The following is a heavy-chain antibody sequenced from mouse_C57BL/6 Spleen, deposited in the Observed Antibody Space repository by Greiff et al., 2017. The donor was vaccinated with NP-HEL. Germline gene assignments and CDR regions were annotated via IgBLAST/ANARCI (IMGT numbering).Heavy chain of an antibody. CDR3: ARGGNYEGWFAY. CDR2: IDPETGGT. Sequence: QVQLKQSGAELVRPGASVTLSCKASGYTFTDYEMHWVKQTPVHGLEWIGAIDPETGGTAYNQKFKGKAILTADKSSSTAYMELRSLTSEDSAVYYSARGGNYEGWFAYWGQGTLVTVSA. J-gene: IGHJ3*01. D-gene: IGHD2-1*01. V-gene: IGHV1-15*01. CDR1: GYTFTDYE.